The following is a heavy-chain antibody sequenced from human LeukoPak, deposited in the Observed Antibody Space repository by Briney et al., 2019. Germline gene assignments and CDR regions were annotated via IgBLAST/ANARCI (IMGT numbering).Heavy chain of an antibody. CDR1: GFTFSSYW. Sequence: GGSLRLSCAASGFTFSSYWMHWVRQAPGKGLVWVSRIKSDGSITSYADSVKGRFTISRDNAKNTLYLQMNSLRAEDTAVYYCARWGYSYGFPYYYYGMDVWGQGTTVTVSS. V-gene: IGHV3-74*01. D-gene: IGHD5-18*01. CDR2: IKSDGSIT. CDR3: ARWGYSYGFPYYYYGMDV. J-gene: IGHJ6*02.